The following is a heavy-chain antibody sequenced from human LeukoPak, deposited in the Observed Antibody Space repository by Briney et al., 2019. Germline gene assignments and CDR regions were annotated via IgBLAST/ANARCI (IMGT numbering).Heavy chain of an antibody. CDR1: GFTVSSNY. CDR3: ASRGSSGWYQGGFDY. V-gene: IGHV3-66*01. J-gene: IGHJ4*02. Sequence: GGSLRLSCAVSGFTVSSNYMSWVRQAPGKGLEWVSVIYSGGSTYYADSMKGRFTISRDNPKNTLYLQMNSLRAEDTAVYYCASRGSSGWYQGGFDYWGQGTLVTVSS. CDR2: IYSGGST. D-gene: IGHD6-19*01.